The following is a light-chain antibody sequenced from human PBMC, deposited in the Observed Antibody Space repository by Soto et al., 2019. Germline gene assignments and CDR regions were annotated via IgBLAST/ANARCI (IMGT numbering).Light chain of an antibody. J-gene: IGKJ3*01. CDR1: QSVSSSY. CDR2: GAS. Sequence: EIVLTQSPGTLSLSPGERATLSCRASQSVSSSYSAWYQQKPGQAPRLLIYGASSRATGIPARFSGSGSGTDFTLTISRLEPEDFAVYYCQQYSNSPPFTFGPGTKVEIK. V-gene: IGKV3-20*01. CDR3: QQYSNSPPFT.